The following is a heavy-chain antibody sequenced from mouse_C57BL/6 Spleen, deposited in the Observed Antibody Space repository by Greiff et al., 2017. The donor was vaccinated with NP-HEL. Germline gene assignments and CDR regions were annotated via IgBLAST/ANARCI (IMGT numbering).Heavy chain of an antibody. Sequence: VQLQQSGAELAKPGASVKLSCKASGYTFTSYWMHWVKQRPGQGLEWIGYINPSSGYTKYNQKFKDKATLTADKSSSTAYMQLSSLTYEESAVYYCARVTTVVGGYYYAMDYWGQGTSVTVSS. CDR2: INPSSGYT. J-gene: IGHJ4*01. D-gene: IGHD1-1*01. V-gene: IGHV1-7*01. CDR1: GYTFTSYW. CDR3: ARVTTVVGGYYYAMDY.